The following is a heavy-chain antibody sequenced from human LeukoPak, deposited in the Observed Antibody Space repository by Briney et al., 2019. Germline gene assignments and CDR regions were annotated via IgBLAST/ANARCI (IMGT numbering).Heavy chain of an antibody. V-gene: IGHV3-23*01. J-gene: IGHJ4*02. D-gene: IGHD1-26*01. Sequence: PGGSLRLSCAASGFTFSSYAMTWVRQAPGKGLEWVSTISSSGGSTYYADSVKGRFTISRDNSKNTLYLQMNSLRAKDTAVYYCAKAPRRFEYTLPKWELPFFRVTEYYFDYWGQGTLVTVSS. CDR2: ISSSGGST. CDR1: GFTFSSYA. CDR3: AKAPRRFEYTLPKWELPFFRVTEYYFDY.